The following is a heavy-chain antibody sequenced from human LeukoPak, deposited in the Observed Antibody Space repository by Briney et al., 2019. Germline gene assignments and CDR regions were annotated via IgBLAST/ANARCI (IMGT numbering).Heavy chain of an antibody. CDR2: IYPGDSDT. J-gene: IGHJ4*02. CDR3: ASRSNSGYEFFDY. D-gene: IGHD5-12*01. Sequence: GESLKISCTGSGYSFTSYWIGWVRQMPGKGLEWMGIIYPGDSDTRYSPSFQGQVTISADKSISTAYLQWSSLKASDTAMYYCASRSNSGYEFFDYWGQGTLVTVSS. V-gene: IGHV5-51*01. CDR1: GYSFTSYW.